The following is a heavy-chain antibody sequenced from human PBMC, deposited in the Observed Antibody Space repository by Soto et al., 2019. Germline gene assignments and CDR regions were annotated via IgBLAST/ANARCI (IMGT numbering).Heavy chain of an antibody. CDR3: AKEYGQLRFLEWSHPPIYGMDV. CDR2: ISGIGGST. D-gene: IGHD3-3*01. V-gene: IGHV3-23*01. Sequence: GGSLRLSCAASGFTFSSYAMSWVRQAPGKGLEWVSAISGIGGSTYYADSVKGRFTISRDNSKNTLYLQMNSLRAEDTAVYYCAKEYGQLRFLEWSHPPIYGMDVWGQGTTVTVSS. CDR1: GFTFSSYA. J-gene: IGHJ6*02.